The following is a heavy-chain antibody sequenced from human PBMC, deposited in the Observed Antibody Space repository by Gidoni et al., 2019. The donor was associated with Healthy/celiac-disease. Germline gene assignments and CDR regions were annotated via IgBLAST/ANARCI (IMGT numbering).Heavy chain of an antibody. D-gene: IGHD3-10*01. CDR2: ISGSGGST. V-gene: IGHV3-23*04. Sequence: EVQLVESGGGLVQPGGSLRLSCSASGFTFSSYAMSWVRQAPGKGLEWVSAISGSGGSTYYADSVKGRFTISRDNSKNTLYLQMNSLRAEDTAVYYCAKVHITMVQGVDAFDIWGQGTMVTVSS. CDR1: GFTFSSYA. CDR3: AKVHITMVQGVDAFDI. J-gene: IGHJ3*02.